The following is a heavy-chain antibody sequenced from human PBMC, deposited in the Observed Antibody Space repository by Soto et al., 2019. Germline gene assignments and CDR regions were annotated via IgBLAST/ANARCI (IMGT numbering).Heavy chain of an antibody. CDR3: ARWPLVVVTAYYFDY. J-gene: IGHJ4*02. V-gene: IGHV1-18*01. CDR2: VSAYNGNT. D-gene: IGHD2-21*02. Sequence: QVQLVQSGAEVKKPGASVKVSCKASGYTFTHYGISWVRQAPGQGLEWMGWVSAYNGNTNYAQKLQGSVTMTTDKSTSTAYMDLTSLRSDDTAVYYCARWPLVVVTAYYFDYWGQGTLVTVSS. CDR1: GYTFTHYG.